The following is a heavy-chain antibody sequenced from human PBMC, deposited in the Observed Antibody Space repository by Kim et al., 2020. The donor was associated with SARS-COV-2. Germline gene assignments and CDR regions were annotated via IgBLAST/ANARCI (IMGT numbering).Heavy chain of an antibody. J-gene: IGHJ6*02. V-gene: IGHV4-34*01. CDR2: INHSGST. CDR3: ARGPIPASVYDYDRGRARKGGRYYYYYYGMDV. Sequence: SETLSLTCAVYGGSFSGYYWSWIRQPPGKGLEWIGEINHSGSTNYNPSLKSRVTISVDTSKNQFSLKLSSVTAADTAVYYCARGPIPASVYDYDRGRARKGGRYYYYYYGMDVWGQGTTVTVSS. D-gene: IGHD3-10*02. CDR1: GGSFSGYY.